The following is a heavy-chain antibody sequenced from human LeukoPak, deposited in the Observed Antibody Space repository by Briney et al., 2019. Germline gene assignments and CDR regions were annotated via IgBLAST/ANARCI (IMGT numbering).Heavy chain of an antibody. CDR1: GFTFSGYW. V-gene: IGHV3-74*01. Sequence: PGGSLGLSCAASGFTFSGYWMTWVGQVPGQGRVWVSHIDGEGRITNYGDSVKGRFTIYRDNAKNILYLQMNSLRAEDTAVYYCARDSPRTGPWGQGILVTVSS. D-gene: IGHD1-1*01. CDR3: ARDSPRTGP. J-gene: IGHJ5*02. CDR2: IDGEGRIT.